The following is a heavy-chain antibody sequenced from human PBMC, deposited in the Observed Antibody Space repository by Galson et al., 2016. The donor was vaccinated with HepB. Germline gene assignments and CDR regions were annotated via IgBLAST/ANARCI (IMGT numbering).Heavy chain of an antibody. Sequence: GFTSYNPSLKSRVTISVDTSKNQFSLTLSSVTAADTAVYYCARTLLLATWAMDVWGQGTTVTVSS. J-gene: IGHJ6*02. V-gene: IGHV4-34*01. CDR2: GFT. CDR3: ARTLLLATWAMDV. D-gene: IGHD1-26*01.